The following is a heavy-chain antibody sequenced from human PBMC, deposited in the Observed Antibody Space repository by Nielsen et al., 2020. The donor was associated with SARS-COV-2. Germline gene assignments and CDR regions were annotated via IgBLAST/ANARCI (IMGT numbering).Heavy chain of an antibody. Sequence: GSLRLSCAASGFTLSSYWMSWVRQAPGKGLEWVANIKHDGSEKYYVDSVKGRFTISRDNAKNSLYLQMNSLRAEDTAVYYCAKDRAGATYARFDFWGQGTLVTVSS. CDR2: IKHDGSEK. CDR1: GFTLSSYW. CDR3: AKDRAGATYARFDF. J-gene: IGHJ4*02. D-gene: IGHD4/OR15-4a*01. V-gene: IGHV3-7*03.